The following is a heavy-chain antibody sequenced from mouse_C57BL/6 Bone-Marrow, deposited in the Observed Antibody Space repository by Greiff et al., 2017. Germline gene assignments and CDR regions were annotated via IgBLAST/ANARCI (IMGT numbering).Heavy chain of an antibody. D-gene: IGHD2-3*01. CDR3: ARGLLGSWFAY. CDR1: GYTFTSYW. J-gene: IGHJ3*01. Sequence: QVQLQQPGAELVRPGTSVKLSCKASGYTFTSYWMHWVKQRPGQGLEWIGVIDPSDSSTNYNQKFTGKATLTVDTSSSTAYMQLSSLTSEDAAVYYCARGLLGSWFAYWGQGTLVTVSA. V-gene: IGHV1-59*01. CDR2: IDPSDSST.